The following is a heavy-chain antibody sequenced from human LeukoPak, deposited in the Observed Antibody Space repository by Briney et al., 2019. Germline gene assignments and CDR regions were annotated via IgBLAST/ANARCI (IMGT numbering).Heavy chain of an antibody. J-gene: IGHJ6*02. CDR2: ISYDGSNK. V-gene: IGHV3-30*04. CDR3: ARDISYGMDV. D-gene: IGHD3-9*01. Sequence: GGSLRLSCAASGITFNTYSMHWVRQAPGKGLEWVAAISYDGSNKYYADSVKGRFTVSRDNSKNTLYLQLNSLRVEDTAMYYCARDISYGMDVWGQGTTVTVSS. CDR1: GITFNTYS.